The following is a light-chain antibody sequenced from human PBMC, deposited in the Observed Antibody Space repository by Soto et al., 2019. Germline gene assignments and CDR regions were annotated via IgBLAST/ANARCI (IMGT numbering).Light chain of an antibody. CDR3: SSLKV. J-gene: IGLJ2*01. CDR1: SSDVGGDNY. CDR2: EVT. Sequence: QSALTQPPSASGSPGQSVTISCTGTSSDVGGDNYVSWYQQHPGKAPKLMIYEVTKRPSGVPDRFSGSKSGNTAPLTVSGLQVEDEADYYCSSLKVFGGGTKVTVL. V-gene: IGLV2-8*01.